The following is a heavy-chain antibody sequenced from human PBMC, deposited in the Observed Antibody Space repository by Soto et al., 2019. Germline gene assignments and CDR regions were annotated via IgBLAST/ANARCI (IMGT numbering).Heavy chain of an antibody. J-gene: IGHJ6*02. CDR1: GYSVSSSDYY. D-gene: IGHD2-15*01. CDR2: MFYSGLT. CDR3: APLTVSLSGPYGIHV. V-gene: IGHV4-39*01. Sequence: SETLSLTCSVAGYSVSSSDYYWAWIRQPPGKGLEWIGSMFYSGLTYYNPSLKSRVTLSVDTSKNHFSVRLTSVAAADTAVYYCAPLTVSLSGPYGIHVWGQGTTVTVSS.